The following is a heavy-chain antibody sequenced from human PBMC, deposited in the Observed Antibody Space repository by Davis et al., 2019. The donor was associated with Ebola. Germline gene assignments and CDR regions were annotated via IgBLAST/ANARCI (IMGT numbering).Heavy chain of an antibody. CDR2: ITSSDGST. D-gene: IGHD5-18*01. V-gene: IGHV3-23*01. CDR3: AKWLIQLWARYGMDV. J-gene: IGHJ6*02. Sequence: GESLKISCAASGFTFSSYAMSWVRQAPGKGLEWVSAITSSDGSTYCADSVKGRFTISRDNSKNTLYLQMNSLRAEDTAVYYCAKWLIQLWARYGMDVWGQGTTVTVSS. CDR1: GFTFSSYA.